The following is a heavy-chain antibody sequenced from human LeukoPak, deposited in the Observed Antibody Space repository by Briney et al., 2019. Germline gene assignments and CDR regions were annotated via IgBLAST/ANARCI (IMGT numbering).Heavy chain of an antibody. J-gene: IGHJ4*02. CDR1: GYDFSGDW. D-gene: IGHD2-21*01. V-gene: IGHV5-51*01. CDR2: IYPGDSDT. CDR3: TRHNVNCNDY. Sequence: GESLQISCKGSGYDFSGDWIGWVRQMPGKGLELMGIIYPGDSDTRYSPSFQGQVTISADKSISTAYLQWSSLKASDTAIYYCTRHNVNCNDYWGQGTLVTVSS.